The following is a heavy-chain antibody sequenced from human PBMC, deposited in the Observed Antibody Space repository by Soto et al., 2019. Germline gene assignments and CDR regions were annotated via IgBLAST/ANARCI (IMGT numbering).Heavy chain of an antibody. D-gene: IGHD5-18*01. V-gene: IGHV4-39*01. Sequence: PSETLSLTCIVSGGSISDTGYYWGWIRQPPGKGLEWIASIYYSGSTYYNPSLQSRVTISVDTSKNHFSLKLSSVTAADTAVYYSARHVEISYGLTWGQGTLVTVSS. CDR1: GGSISDTGYY. CDR3: ARHVEISYGLT. J-gene: IGHJ4*02. CDR2: IYYSGST.